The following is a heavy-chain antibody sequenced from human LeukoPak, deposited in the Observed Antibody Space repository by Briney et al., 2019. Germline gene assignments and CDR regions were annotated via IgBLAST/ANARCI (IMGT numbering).Heavy chain of an antibody. D-gene: IGHD1-1*01. CDR3: ARDRTGNNWSDP. CDR1: GYTFTDSY. J-gene: IGHJ5*01. CDR2: INPNSGGT. V-gene: IGHV1-2*02. Sequence: ASVKVSCKASGYTFTDSYMHWVRQAPGQGLEWMGWINPNSGGTKYAQKFQGRVTMTRDTSISTAYMELSRLRSDDTAVYYCARDRTGNNWSDPWGQGTLVTVSS.